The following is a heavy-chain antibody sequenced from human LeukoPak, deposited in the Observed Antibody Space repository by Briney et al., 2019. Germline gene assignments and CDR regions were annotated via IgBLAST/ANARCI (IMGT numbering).Heavy chain of an antibody. CDR3: ARDPRTSLNFDL. Sequence: SETLSLACTVSGGSISSSSYYWGWIRQPPGKGLEWIGSIYYSGSTYYNPSLKSRVTISVDTSKNQFSLKLSSVTAADTAVYYCARDPRTSLNFDLWGRGTLVTVSS. CDR2: IYYSGST. CDR1: GGSISSSSYY. D-gene: IGHD2-2*01. V-gene: IGHV4-39*07. J-gene: IGHJ2*01.